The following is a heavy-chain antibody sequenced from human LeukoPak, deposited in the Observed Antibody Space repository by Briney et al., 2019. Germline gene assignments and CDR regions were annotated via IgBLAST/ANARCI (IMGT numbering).Heavy chain of an antibody. CDR3: GRGSVGFGELNY. Sequence: RRSLRLSCAASGFTFSSYAMHWVRQAPGKGLEWVAVISYDGSNKFYADSVKGRFTLSRDNSKNTLYLQMNSLRIEDTAVYYCGRGSVGFGELNYWGQGTLVTVSS. CDR2: ISYDGSNK. J-gene: IGHJ4*02. CDR1: GFTFSSYA. D-gene: IGHD3-10*01. V-gene: IGHV3-30-3*01.